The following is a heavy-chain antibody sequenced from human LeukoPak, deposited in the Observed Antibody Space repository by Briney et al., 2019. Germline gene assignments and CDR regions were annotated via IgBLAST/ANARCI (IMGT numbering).Heavy chain of an antibody. V-gene: IGHV4-38-2*02. CDR2: IYHSGST. CDR1: GYSISSGYY. D-gene: IGHD3-10*01. Sequence: SETLSLTCTVSGYSISSGYYWGWIRQSPGKGLEWIGSIYHSGSTYYNPSLKSRVTMSIDTSNNQFSLRLRFVTAADTAVYYCARDSGTTGEVKFDPWGQGTLVTVSS. CDR3: ARDSGTTGEVKFDP. J-gene: IGHJ5*02.